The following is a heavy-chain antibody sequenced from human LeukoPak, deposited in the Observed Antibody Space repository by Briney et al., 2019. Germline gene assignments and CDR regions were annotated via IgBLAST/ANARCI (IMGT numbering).Heavy chain of an antibody. J-gene: IGHJ4*02. D-gene: IGHD3-22*01. CDR3: AARPPIVVRGPFDY. V-gene: IGHV3-23*01. CDR2: ISNSGDTA. Sequence: GGSLRLSCAASGFTFSTYAMTWVRQAPGKGLEWVSSISNSGDTAYCADSVKGRFTISRDNSKNTLYLQMNSLRADDTAVYYCAARPPIVVRGPFDYWGQGTQVTVSS. CDR1: GFTFSTYA.